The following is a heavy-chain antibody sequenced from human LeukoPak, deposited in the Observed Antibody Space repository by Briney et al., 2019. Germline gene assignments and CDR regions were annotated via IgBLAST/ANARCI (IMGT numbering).Heavy chain of an antibody. CDR1: GYTFSNYG. D-gene: IGHD2-8*02. CDR2: ITPYNGNT. CDR3: ARDPSPHLGDTWYYFGY. J-gene: IGHJ4*02. Sequence: GASVKVSCKASGYTFSNYGFSWVRQAPGQGLEWMGWITPYNGNTNYAQKFQGRLTMTTDTSTTTAYMELANLSSDDAAVYYCARDPSPHLGDTWYYFGYWGQGTLVTVSS. V-gene: IGHV1-18*01.